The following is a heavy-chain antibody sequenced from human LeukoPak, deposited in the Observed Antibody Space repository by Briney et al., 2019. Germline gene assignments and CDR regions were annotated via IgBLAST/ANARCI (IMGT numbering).Heavy chain of an antibody. Sequence: SETLSLTCTVSGGSISSSSYYWSWIRQPAGKGLEWIGRIYTSGSTNYNPSLKSRVSMSVDTSKNQFSLKLSSVTAADTAVYYCARDRGDSRGYSTYWYFDLWGRGTLVTVSS. CDR1: GGSISSSSYY. V-gene: IGHV4-61*02. CDR3: ARDRGDSRGYSTYWYFDL. CDR2: IYTSGST. J-gene: IGHJ2*01. D-gene: IGHD3-22*01.